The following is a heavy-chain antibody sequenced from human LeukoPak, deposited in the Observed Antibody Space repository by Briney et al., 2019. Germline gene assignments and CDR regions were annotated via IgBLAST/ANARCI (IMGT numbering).Heavy chain of an antibody. CDR2: IKQDGSEK. V-gene: IGHV3-7*01. CDR3: AREGVGATYYYYGMDV. D-gene: IGHD1-26*01. J-gene: IGHJ6*02. Sequence: GSLRLSCAASGFTFSNYWMSWVRQAPGKELEWVGNIKQDGSEKDYVDSLKGRFTISRDNAKNSVSLQMNSLRAEDTAVYYCAREGVGATYYYYGMDVWGQGTTVTVSS. CDR1: GFTFSNYW.